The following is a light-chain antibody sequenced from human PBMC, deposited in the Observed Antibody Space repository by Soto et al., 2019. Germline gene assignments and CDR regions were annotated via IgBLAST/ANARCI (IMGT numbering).Light chain of an antibody. J-gene: IGKJ2*01. Sequence: EIVLMQSPGTLSLSPGERATLSCRASQSVTNNYLAWYQQKPGQAPRLLIYGASSRASGVPDRFSGSGSGTDFSLTITTLELEDSAVYYCQQYGFSSPMFTFGQAPKPGVK. V-gene: IGKV3-20*01. CDR3: QQYGFSSPMFT. CDR1: QSVTNNY. CDR2: GAS.